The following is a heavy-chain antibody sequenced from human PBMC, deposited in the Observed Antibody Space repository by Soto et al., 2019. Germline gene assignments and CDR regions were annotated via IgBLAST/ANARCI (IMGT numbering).Heavy chain of an antibody. CDR1: GFTFSSYG. J-gene: IGHJ5*02. D-gene: IGHD4-17*01. V-gene: IGHV3-30*18. CDR2: ISYDGSNK. Sequence: QVQLVESGGGVVQPGRSLRLSCAASGFTFSSYGMHWVRQAPGKGLEWVAVISYDGSNKYYADSVKGRFTISRDNSKNTLYPQMNSLRAEDTAVYYCAKRGDGDTLPLDWFDPWGQGTLVTVSS. CDR3: AKRGDGDTLPLDWFDP.